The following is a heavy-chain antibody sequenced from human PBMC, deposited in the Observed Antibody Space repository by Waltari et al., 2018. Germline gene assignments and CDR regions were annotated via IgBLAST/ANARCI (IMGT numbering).Heavy chain of an antibody. V-gene: IGHV3-53*01. CDR2: IYSGGST. J-gene: IGHJ3*02. CDR3: ARDLRGSDVFDI. D-gene: IGHD3-10*01. CDR1: GFAVSSNY. Sequence: EVQLVESGGGLIQPGGSLRLSCAASGFAVSSNYMSWFRQAPGKGLEWVSVIYSGGSTYYAESVKGRFTISRDNSKNTLYLQMNSLRAEDTAVYYCARDLRGSDVFDIWGQGTMVTVSS.